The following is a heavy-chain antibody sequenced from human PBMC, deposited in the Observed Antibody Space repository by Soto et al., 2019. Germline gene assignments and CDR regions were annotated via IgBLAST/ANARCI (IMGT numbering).Heavy chain of an antibody. D-gene: IGHD2-21*01. CDR2: MNPYSGNT. CDR1: GYTYTNND. Sequence: GASVKVYCKASGYTYTNNDISCVLQSSLQGLDWMGCMNPYSGNTGYARNFHGRVTMTRDNSITTAYMELSSLRSEDTAVYYCVRAPLDYYSADYFDNWGQGTLVTVSS. J-gene: IGHJ4*02. CDR3: VRAPLDYYSADYFDN. V-gene: IGHV1-8*01.